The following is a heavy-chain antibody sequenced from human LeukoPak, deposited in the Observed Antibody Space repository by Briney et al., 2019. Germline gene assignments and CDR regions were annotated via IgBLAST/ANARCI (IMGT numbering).Heavy chain of an antibody. CDR1: GFTFSTYG. D-gene: IGHD6-19*01. J-gene: IGHJ6*03. CDR2: IGGSGGGT. CDR3: AKRGSGWYEDYYYYMDV. Sequence: GGSLRLSRAASGFTFSTYGMSWVRQAPGKGLEWVSAIGGSGGGTYYADSVKGRFTISRDNSKNTLYLQMNSLRAEDTAVYYCAKRGSGWYEDYYYYMDVWGKGTTVTISS. V-gene: IGHV3-23*01.